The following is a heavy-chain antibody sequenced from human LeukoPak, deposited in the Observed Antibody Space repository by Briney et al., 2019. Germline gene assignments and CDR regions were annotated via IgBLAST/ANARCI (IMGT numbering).Heavy chain of an antibody. CDR2: IFYSGNT. D-gene: IGHD6-13*01. J-gene: IGHJ5*02. V-gene: IGHV4-39*01. Sequence: PSETLSLTCTVSGGSISSSSYYWGWIRQPPGKGLEWVGSIFYSGNTYYNPSLKSRVTISVDTSKNQFSLKLSSVTAADTAVYYCARRGSSQSRWFDPWGQGTLVTVSS. CDR3: ARRGSSQSRWFDP. CDR1: GGSISSSSYY.